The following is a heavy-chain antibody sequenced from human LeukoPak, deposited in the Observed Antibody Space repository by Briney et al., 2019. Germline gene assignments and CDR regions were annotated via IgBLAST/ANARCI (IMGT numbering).Heavy chain of an antibody. CDR1: GFTFSSYA. J-gene: IGHJ4*02. Sequence: GGSLRLSCAASGFTFSSYAMSWVRQAPGKGLEWVSAISGSGGSTYYADCVKGRFTISRDNSKNTLYLQMNSLRAEDTAVYYCALASMVQGVTFDYWGQGILVTVSS. D-gene: IGHD3-10*01. CDR2: ISGSGGST. V-gene: IGHV3-23*01. CDR3: ALASMVQGVTFDY.